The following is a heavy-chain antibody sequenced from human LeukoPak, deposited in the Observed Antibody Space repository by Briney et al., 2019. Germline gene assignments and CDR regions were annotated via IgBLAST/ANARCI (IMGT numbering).Heavy chain of an antibody. CDR2: ISYDGSNK. CDR3: ASYYYGSGSYVDY. D-gene: IGHD3-10*01. V-gene: IGHV3-30-3*01. Sequence: GGSLRLSCAASGFTFSSYAMHWVRQAPGKGLEWVAVISYDGSNKYYADSVKGRFTISRDNSKNTLYLQMNSLRAEDTAVYYCASYYYGSGSYVDYWGQGTLVTVS. J-gene: IGHJ4*02. CDR1: GFTFSSYA.